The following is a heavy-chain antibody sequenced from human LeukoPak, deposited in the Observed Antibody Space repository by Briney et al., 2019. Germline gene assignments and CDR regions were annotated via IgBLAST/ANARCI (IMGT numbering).Heavy chain of an antibody. CDR3: ARGQLLWFGELSL. J-gene: IGHJ4*02. CDR2: MNPNSGNT. Sequence: GASVKVSCKASGYTFTSYDINWVRQATGQGLEWMGWMNPNSGNTGYAQKFQGRVTITRNTSISTAYMELSSLRSEDTAVYYCARGQLLWFGELSLWGQGTLVTVSS. D-gene: IGHD3-10*01. CDR1: GYTFTSYD. V-gene: IGHV1-8*03.